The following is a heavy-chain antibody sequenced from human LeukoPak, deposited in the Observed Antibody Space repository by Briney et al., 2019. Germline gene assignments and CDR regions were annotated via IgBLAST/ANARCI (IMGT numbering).Heavy chain of an antibody. D-gene: IGHD6-13*01. V-gene: IGHV4-59*01. Sequence: SETLSLTCTVSGGSISGYYWSWIRQPPGKRLEWIGYIYYSGTTNYNPSLKSRVTISVDTSKNQFSLKLSSVTAADTAVYYCARGVYIAAAQYAYWGQGTLVTVSS. CDR2: IYYSGTT. CDR3: ARGVYIAAAQYAY. CDR1: GGSISGYY. J-gene: IGHJ4*02.